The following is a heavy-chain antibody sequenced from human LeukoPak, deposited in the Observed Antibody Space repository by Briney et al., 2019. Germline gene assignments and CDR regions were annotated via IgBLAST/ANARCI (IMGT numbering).Heavy chain of an antibody. V-gene: IGHV4-4*08. Sequence: SETLSLTCTVSGGSISTYYWSWIRQPPGKGLEWIGCIHTSGRTNYNPSLKSRVTISVDTSKNQFSLNLSSVTAADTAVYYCARGVTYYYDSSGYLYWGQGTLVTVSS. CDR1: GGSISTYY. CDR2: IHTSGRT. J-gene: IGHJ4*02. D-gene: IGHD3-22*01. CDR3: ARGVTYYYDSSGYLY.